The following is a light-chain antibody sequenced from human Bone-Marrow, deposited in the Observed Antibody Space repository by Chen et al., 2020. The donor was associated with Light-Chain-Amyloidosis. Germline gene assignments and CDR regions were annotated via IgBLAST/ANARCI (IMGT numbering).Light chain of an antibody. CDR3: CSYGGYSTFV. CDR1: IIGTFNL. CDR2: EGS. V-gene: IGLV2-23*03. J-gene: IGLJ2*01. Sequence: QSALTQPASVSGSPGRSITISCSGTIIGTFNLVSWYQQNPGNAPKLIIYEGSRRPSEVSDRCSGSTSGNSASLPISGLQTEDEADYYCCSYGGYSTFVFGGGTKLTLL.